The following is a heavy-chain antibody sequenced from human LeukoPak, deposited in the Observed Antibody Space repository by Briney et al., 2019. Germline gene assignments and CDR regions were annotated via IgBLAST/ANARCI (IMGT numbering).Heavy chain of an antibody. Sequence: SLTLPYLPSLWTLNSYDMSWVRRAPGTRREGASVISGSGGGTYYADSVKGRFTTSRDKSKNTLYLQMNSLRAEDTAVYYCAKELVRDKIFDSWGQGTLVTVSS. J-gene: IGHJ4*02. CDR1: LWTLNSYD. CDR3: AKELVRDKIFDS. CDR2: ISGSGGGT. V-gene: IGHV3-23*01. D-gene: IGHD3-10*01.